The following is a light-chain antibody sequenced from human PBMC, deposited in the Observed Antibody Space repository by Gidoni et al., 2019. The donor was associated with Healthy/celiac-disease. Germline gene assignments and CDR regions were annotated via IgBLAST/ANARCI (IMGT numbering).Light chain of an antibody. V-gene: IGLV3-9*01. Sequence: SYELTQPLSVSVALGQTDRITCGGKNIGSKNVHLYQQKPGQAPVLVIYRDSNRPSGIPERFSGSNSGNTATLTISRAQSGDEADYYCQVWDSSTAYVVFGGGTKLTVL. CDR2: RDS. CDR3: QVWDSSTAYVV. CDR1: NIGSKN. J-gene: IGLJ2*01.